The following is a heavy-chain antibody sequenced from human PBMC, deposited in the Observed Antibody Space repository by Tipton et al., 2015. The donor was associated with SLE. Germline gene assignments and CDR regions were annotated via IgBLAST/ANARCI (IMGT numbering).Heavy chain of an antibody. Sequence: GSLRLSCAASGFTFNRYKMDWVRQTPGKGLEWVSSIDGTSSKIYIGDSVRGRFTISRDNTNNALFLQMNSLRAEDTGVYYCTRGNDFWSRLTYHHYGLDFWGQGTTVIVSS. CDR2: IDGTSSKI. D-gene: IGHD3-3*01. V-gene: IGHV3-21*03. CDR1: GFTFNRYK. CDR3: TRGNDFWSRLTYHHYGLDF. J-gene: IGHJ6*01.